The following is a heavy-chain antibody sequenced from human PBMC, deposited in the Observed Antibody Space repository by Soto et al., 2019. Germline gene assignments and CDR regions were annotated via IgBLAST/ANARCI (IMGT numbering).Heavy chain of an antibody. D-gene: IGHD2-15*01. CDR2: ISAYNGNT. J-gene: IGHJ3*02. Sequence: GASVKVSCKASGYTFTSYGITGVRQAPGQGLEYMGWISAYNGNTNYAQKLQGRVTMTADTSTNTAYMELRSLRSDDTAVYYCARYCSGGSCDSNTAFDIWGQGTMVTFSS. CDR1: GYTFTSYG. V-gene: IGHV1-18*01. CDR3: ARYCSGGSCDSNTAFDI.